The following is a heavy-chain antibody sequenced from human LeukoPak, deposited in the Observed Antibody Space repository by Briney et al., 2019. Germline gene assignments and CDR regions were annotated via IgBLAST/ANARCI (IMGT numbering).Heavy chain of an antibody. D-gene: IGHD4-11*01. V-gene: IGHV4-39*07. CDR1: GGSISSSSYY. Sequence: SETLSLTCTVSGGSISSSSYYWGWIRQPPGKGLEWIGSIYYSGSTYYNPSLKSRVTISVDTSKNQFSLKLSSVTAADTAVYYCARRSGNDYSNYPVYYYYMDVWGKGTTVTVSS. J-gene: IGHJ6*03. CDR3: ARRSGNDYSNYPVYYYYMDV. CDR2: IYYSGST.